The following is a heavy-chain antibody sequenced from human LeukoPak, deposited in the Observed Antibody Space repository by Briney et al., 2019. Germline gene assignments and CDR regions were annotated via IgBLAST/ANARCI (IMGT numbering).Heavy chain of an antibody. V-gene: IGHV3-7*01. Sequence: GGSLRLSCVASGFTFSNYWLTWVRQAPGKGLECVANIKQDGSERSYVDSVKGRFTISRDNAKNSVYLQMNSLRVEDTAVYYCARDHVGGKYYYMDVWGKGTTVTVSS. CDR3: ARDHVGGKYYYMDV. CDR2: IKQDGSER. J-gene: IGHJ6*03. CDR1: GFTFSNYW. D-gene: IGHD3-16*01.